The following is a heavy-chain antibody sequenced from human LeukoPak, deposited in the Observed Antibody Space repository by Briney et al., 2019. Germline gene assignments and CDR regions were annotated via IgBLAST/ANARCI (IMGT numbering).Heavy chain of an antibody. CDR2: IYSGGSP. CDR1: GFTVSSNY. Sequence: GGSLRLSCAASGFTVSSNYMSWVRQAPREGLEWVSVIYSGGSPYYADSVKGRFTISRDKSKNMLYLQMNSLRAEDTAVYYCTRVWLAPHRAFDYWGQGTLVTVSS. V-gene: IGHV3-53*01. CDR3: TRVWLAPHRAFDY. J-gene: IGHJ4*02. D-gene: IGHD6-19*01.